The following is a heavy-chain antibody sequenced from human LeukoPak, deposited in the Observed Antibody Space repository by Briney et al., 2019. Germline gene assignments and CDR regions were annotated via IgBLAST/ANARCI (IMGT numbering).Heavy chain of an antibody. CDR2: ISYSGST. V-gene: IGHV4-59*08. J-gene: IGHJ4*02. CDR1: GGSISNYY. Sequence: PSETLSLTCIVSGGSISNYYWSWIRQPPGKGLEWIGYISYSGSTKYNPSLKSRVTMSLDTPKNQISLKLRFVSAADTAIYYCAAGTFTTLFYWGQGTLVTVSS. CDR3: AAGTFTTLFY. D-gene: IGHD3-16*01.